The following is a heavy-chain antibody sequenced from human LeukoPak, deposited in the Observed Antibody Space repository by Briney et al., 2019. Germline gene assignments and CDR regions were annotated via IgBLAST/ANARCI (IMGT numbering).Heavy chain of an antibody. Sequence: SVKVSCKASGYTFTGYYMHWVRQAPGQGLEWMGGIIPIFGTANYAQKFQGRVTITADESTSTAYMELSSLRSEDTAVYYCAENYGDYLDAFDIWGQGTMVTVSS. CDR1: GYTFTGYY. D-gene: IGHD4-17*01. CDR3: AENYGDYLDAFDI. CDR2: IIPIFGTA. J-gene: IGHJ3*02. V-gene: IGHV1-69*13.